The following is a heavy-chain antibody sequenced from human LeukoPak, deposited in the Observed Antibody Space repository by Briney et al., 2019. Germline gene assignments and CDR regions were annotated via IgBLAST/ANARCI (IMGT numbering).Heavy chain of an antibody. D-gene: IGHD1-14*01. CDR1: GGSFSGYY. CDR2: INHSGST. CDR3: ARDGNQYFDY. V-gene: IGHV4-34*01. J-gene: IGHJ4*02. Sequence: PSETLSLTCAVYGGSFSGYYWSWIRQPPGKGLEWIGEINHSGSTNYNPSLKSRVTISVDTSKNQFSLKLSSVTAADTAVYYCARDGNQYFDYWGQGTLVTVSS.